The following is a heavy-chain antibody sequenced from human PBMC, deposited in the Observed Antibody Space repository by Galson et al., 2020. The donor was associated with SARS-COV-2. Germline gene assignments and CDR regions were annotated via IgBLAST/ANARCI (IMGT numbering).Heavy chain of an antibody. Sequence: GESLKISCAASGFSFSSFGMGWVRQAPGKGLEWVSGISGSGDSTYDTDSVKGRFTISRDNSKNTLFLQMNSLRAEDTAVYYCAKDRHINLYVSWGYDNWGQGILVTVSS. CDR3: AKDRHINLYVSWGYDN. CDR2: ISGSGDST. CDR1: GFSFSSFG. D-gene: IGHD3-16*01. J-gene: IGHJ4*02. V-gene: IGHV3-23*01.